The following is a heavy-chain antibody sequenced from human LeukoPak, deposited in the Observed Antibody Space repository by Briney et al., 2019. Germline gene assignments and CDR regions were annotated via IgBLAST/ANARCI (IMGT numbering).Heavy chain of an antibody. CDR1: GYSISSSYY. CDR3: ARQLAEYSYYFDY. CDR2: IYYSGST. V-gene: IGHV4-39*01. J-gene: IGHJ4*02. D-gene: IGHD6-6*01. Sequence: PSETLSLTCAVSGYSISSSYYWGWIRQPPGKGLEWIGSIYYSGSTYYNPSLKSRVTISVDTSKNQFSLKLGSVTAADTAVYYCARQLAEYSYYFDYWGQGTLVTVSS.